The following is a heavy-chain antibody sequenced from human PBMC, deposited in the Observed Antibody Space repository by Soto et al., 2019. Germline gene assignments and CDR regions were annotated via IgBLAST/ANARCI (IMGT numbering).Heavy chain of an antibody. V-gene: IGHV1-69*01. Sequence: QVQLVQSGAEVKKPGSSVKVSCKASGGTFSSYAISWVRQAPGQGLEWLGGIIPTFGTANYAQQFQGRVTITADESTSTAYVELSSLRSEHTAVYYCARDPALMTTVTHHYYYGMDVWVQGTTVTVSS. CDR3: ARDPALMTTVTHHYYYGMDV. D-gene: IGHD4-17*01. CDR2: IIPTFGTA. J-gene: IGHJ6*02. CDR1: GGTFSSYA.